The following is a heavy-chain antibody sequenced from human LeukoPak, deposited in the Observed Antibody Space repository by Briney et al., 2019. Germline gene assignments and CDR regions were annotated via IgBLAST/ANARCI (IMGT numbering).Heavy chain of an antibody. CDR2: IYYTGIT. J-gene: IGHJ4*02. D-gene: IGHD3-16*01. Sequence: PSETLSLTCTVSGGSISSGSHYYNWIRQHPGKGLEWIGYIYYTGITSYNPSLKSRVTMSVDTSMNQVSLKVTSLTAADTAVYYSAASSGVTLGRFWGQGALVTVSS. CDR3: AASSGVTLGRF. V-gene: IGHV4-31*03. CDR1: GGSISSGSHY.